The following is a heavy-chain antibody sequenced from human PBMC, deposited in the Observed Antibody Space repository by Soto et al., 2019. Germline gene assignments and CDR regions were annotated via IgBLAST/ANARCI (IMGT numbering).Heavy chain of an antibody. CDR3: ARTVRGYPQYYDILTGYHRRAAFDI. V-gene: IGHV4-34*01. J-gene: IGHJ3*02. CDR1: GGSFSGYY. CDR2: INHSGST. Sequence: SETLSLTCAVYGGSFSGYYWSWIRQPPGKGLEWIGEINHSGSTNYNPSLKSRVTISVDTSKNQFSLKLSSVTAADTAVYYCARTVRGYPQYYDILTGYHRRAAFDIWGQGTMVTVSS. D-gene: IGHD3-9*01.